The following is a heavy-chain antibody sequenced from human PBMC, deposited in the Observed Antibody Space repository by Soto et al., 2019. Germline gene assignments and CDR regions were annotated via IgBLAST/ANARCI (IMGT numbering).Heavy chain of an antibody. Sequence: SETLSLTCAVYGGSFSADYWNWIRQSPGKGLEWIGEINHSGITNYNPSLKSRATIFVDTSKKQFTLQLTSVTAADTAVYYCARGASTERYFSPSGGAWFDPWGQGTLVTVAS. J-gene: IGHJ5*02. V-gene: IGHV4-34*01. CDR3: ARGASTERYFSPSGGAWFDP. D-gene: IGHD3-9*01. CDR1: GGSFSADY. CDR2: INHSGIT.